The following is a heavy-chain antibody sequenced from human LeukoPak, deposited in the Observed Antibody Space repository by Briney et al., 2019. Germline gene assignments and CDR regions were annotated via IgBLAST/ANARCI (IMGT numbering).Heavy chain of an antibody. CDR1: GSTLSSYA. V-gene: IGHV3-23*01. J-gene: IGHJ4*02. CDR2: FSGSGGSI. Sequence: GGSLRLSCVASGSTLSSYAMSWVRQAPGKGLEWVSSFSGSGGSIYYADSVKGRFTISRDNSKNTLYLQMNSLRAEDTAVYYCARRRGVTFGDFDYWGQGTLVTVSS. D-gene: IGHD3-10*01. CDR3: ARRRGVTFGDFDY.